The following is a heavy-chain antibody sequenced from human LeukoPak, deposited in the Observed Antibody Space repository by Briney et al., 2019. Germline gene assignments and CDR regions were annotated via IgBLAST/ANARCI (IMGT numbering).Heavy chain of an antibody. CDR3: ANRGRYYFDY. CDR2: IGSGGGT. D-gene: IGHD6-25*01. V-gene: IGHV3-23*01. J-gene: IGHJ4*02. Sequence: GGSLRLSCATSGFTISNYAMSWVRQAPGKGLEWLSTIGSGGGTYYADSVKGRFTISRANSINTLYLQMNSLRAEDTALYYCANRGRYYFDYWGQGALVTVSS. CDR1: GFTISNYA.